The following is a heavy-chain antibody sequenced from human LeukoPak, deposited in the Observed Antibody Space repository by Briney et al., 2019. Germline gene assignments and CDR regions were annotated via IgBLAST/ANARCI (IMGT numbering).Heavy chain of an antibody. D-gene: IGHD2-15*01. V-gene: IGHV3-66*01. J-gene: IGHJ1*01. CDR3: SSAGGQCSGDSCLEYFQH. CDR1: GITVTSSY. CDR2: IYSGGTP. Sequence: GGSLRLSCEASGITVTSSYMSWVRQAPGKGLEWVSIIYSGGTPYYADSVKGRYTISRDNSKNTLFLQMNSLRAEDSAVYYCSSAGGQCSGDSCLEYFQHWGQGTLVTVSS.